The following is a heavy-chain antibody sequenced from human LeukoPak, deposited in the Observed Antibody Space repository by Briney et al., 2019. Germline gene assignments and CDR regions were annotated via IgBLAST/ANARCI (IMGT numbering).Heavy chain of an antibody. CDR1: GFTFSSHA. CDR2: ITGSGGST. CDR3: AKDLRSISSRGASDI. J-gene: IGHJ3*02. V-gene: IGHV3-23*01. D-gene: IGHD6-6*01. Sequence: GGSLRLSCAASGFTFSSHAMNWVRQTPGKGLEWVSGITGSGGSTYHADSVKGRFTISRDNSKNTLHLQMNSLRAEDTAAYYCAKDLRSISSRGASDIWGQGTMVTVSS.